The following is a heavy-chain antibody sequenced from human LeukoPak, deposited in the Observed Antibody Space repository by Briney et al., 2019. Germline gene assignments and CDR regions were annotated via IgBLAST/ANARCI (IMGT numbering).Heavy chain of an antibody. CDR3: ARGPPADYYDRSGFYPCFDY. J-gene: IGHJ4*02. CDR1: GGSVSGYY. CDR2: INHSGST. V-gene: IGHV4-34*01. D-gene: IGHD3-22*01. Sequence: SETLSLTCAVYGGSVSGYYWSWIRQPPGKGLEWVGEINHSGSTNYNPSLKSRVTISVDMSKDQFSLKLGSVTAADTAVYYCARGPPADYYDRSGFYPCFDYWGQGALVTVSS.